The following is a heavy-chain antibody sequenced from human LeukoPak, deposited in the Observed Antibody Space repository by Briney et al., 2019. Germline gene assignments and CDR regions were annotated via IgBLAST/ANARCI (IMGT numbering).Heavy chain of an antibody. CDR3: ASGLGGNYPGN. CDR2: INPNSGGT. J-gene: IGHJ4*02. D-gene: IGHD2-21*01. Sequence: ASVEVSFKGSGYTFTAYYMDWVRQAPGQGLEWMGRINPNSGGTNYAQKFQGRVTMTGDTSISTAYMELSGLTSDDTAVYYCASGLGGNYPGNWGQGTQVTVSS. V-gene: IGHV1-2*02. CDR1: GYTFTAYY.